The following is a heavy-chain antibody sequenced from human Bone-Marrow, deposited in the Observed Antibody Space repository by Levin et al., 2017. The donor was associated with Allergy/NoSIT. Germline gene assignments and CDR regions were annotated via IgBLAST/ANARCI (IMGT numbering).Heavy chain of an antibody. J-gene: IGHJ5*02. CDR1: GFSFSDSY. V-gene: IGHV3-11*03. CDR3: ARTVGGGDCSGGSCSNLFDP. Sequence: TGGSLRLSCAASGFSFSDSYMTWIRQAPGKGLEWVSYISRRGDYANYADSVKGRFTISRDNSKNSLSLHMNSLRAEDTAVYYCARTVGGGDCSGGSCSNLFDPWGQGTLVTVSS. CDR2: ISRRGDYA. D-gene: IGHD2-15*01.